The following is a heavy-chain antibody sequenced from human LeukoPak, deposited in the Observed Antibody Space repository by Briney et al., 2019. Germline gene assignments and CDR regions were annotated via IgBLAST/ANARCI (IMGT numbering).Heavy chain of an antibody. V-gene: IGHV3-30-3*01. Sequence: PGGSLRLSCAASGFTFSSYAMHWVRQAPCKGLEWVAVISYDGSNKYYADSVKGRFTISRDNSKNTLYLQMNSLRAEDTAVYYCARVLYCSGGSCYSTEYFQHWGQGTLVTVSS. CDR2: ISYDGSNK. CDR1: GFTFSSYA. J-gene: IGHJ1*01. CDR3: ARVLYCSGGSCYSTEYFQH. D-gene: IGHD2-15*01.